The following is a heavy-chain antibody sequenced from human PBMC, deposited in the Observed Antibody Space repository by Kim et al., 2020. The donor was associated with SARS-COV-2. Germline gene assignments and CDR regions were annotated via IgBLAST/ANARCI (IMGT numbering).Heavy chain of an antibody. Sequence: SGKFQDRVTISSDTSANTAFMELTRLTSEDTAVYYCARDSQWLVYDNWFDPWGQGTLVTVSS. J-gene: IGHJ5*02. D-gene: IGHD6-19*01. V-gene: IGHV1-3*01. CDR3: ARDSQWLVYDNWFDP.